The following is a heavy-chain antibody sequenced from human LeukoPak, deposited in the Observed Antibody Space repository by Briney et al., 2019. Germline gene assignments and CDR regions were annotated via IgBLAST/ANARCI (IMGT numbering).Heavy chain of an antibody. CDR3: ARRASGDYGHYFDS. CDR2: IYSSGST. D-gene: IGHD4/OR15-4a*01. J-gene: IGHJ4*02. CDR1: GGSISSYY. Sequence: KPSETLSLTCSVSGGSISSYYWSWIRQPPGEGLEWIGYIYSSGSTNYNPSLKSRVTISVDTSKNQLSLKLSSVTAADTAVYYCARRASGDYGHYFDSWGQGTLVTVSS. V-gene: IGHV4-59*08.